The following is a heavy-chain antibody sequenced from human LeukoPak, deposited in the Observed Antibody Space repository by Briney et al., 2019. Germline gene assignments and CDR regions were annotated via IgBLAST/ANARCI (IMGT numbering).Heavy chain of an antibody. CDR3: ARDGDFYYFDY. V-gene: IGHV4-59*02. CDR2: VYYSGST. J-gene: IGHJ4*02. CDR1: GGSVSSYY. Sequence: PSETLSLTCTVSGGSVSSYYWSWMRQSPGKGLEWIGYVYYSGSTNYNPALKSRVSISVDTSKNQFSLRLSSVTAADTAVYYCARDGDFYYFDYWGQGTLVTVSS.